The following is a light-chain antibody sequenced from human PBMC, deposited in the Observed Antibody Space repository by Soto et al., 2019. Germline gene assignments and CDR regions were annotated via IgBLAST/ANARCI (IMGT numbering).Light chain of an antibody. CDR1: QSVSSN. V-gene: IGKV3-20*01. Sequence: EIVMTQSPATLSVSPGERATLSCRASQSVSSNLAWYQQKPGQAPTLLIHGASTRAAGIPDRFSGSGFGTDFTLTISRLEPEDFAVYYCQVYGSSPKTFGQGTKVDI. CDR3: QVYGSSPKT. J-gene: IGKJ1*01. CDR2: GAS.